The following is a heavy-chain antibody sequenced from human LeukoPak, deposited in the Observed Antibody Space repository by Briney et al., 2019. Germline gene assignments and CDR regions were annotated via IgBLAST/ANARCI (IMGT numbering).Heavy chain of an antibody. D-gene: IGHD3-9*01. Sequence: ASVKVSCKASRYTFTSYDINWVRQATGQGLEWMGWMNPNSGNTGYAQKFQGRVTMTRNTSISTAYMELSSLRSEDTAVYYCATSKILQYFDWHNWYFDLWGRGTLVTVSS. J-gene: IGHJ2*01. CDR1: RYTFTSYD. CDR2: MNPNSGNT. CDR3: ATSKILQYFDWHNWYFDL. V-gene: IGHV1-8*01.